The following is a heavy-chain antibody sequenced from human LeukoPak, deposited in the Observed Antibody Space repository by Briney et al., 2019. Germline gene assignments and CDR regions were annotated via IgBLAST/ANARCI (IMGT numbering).Heavy chain of an antibody. CDR3: AITDSSGHYCDY. V-gene: IGHV4-34*01. Sequence: PSETLSLTCAVYGGSFSGYYWSWIRQPPGKGLEWIGEINHSGSTNYNPSLKSRVTISVDTSKNQFSLKLSSVTAADTAVYYCAITDSSGHYCDYRGQGTLVTVSS. CDR1: GGSFSGYY. D-gene: IGHD3-22*01. J-gene: IGHJ4*02. CDR2: INHSGST.